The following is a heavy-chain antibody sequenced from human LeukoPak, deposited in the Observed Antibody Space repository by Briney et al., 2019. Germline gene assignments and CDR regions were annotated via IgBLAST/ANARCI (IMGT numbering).Heavy chain of an antibody. CDR2: ISAYNGNT. V-gene: IGHV1-18*01. D-gene: IGHD3-22*01. Sequence: APVKVSCKASGYTFTSYGITWVRLAPGQGLEWMGWISAYNGNTNYAQMFQGRVIMTTDTSTNTAYMELRSLRADDTAMYYCARDPSYDSSGYPNWFDPWGQGTLVTVSS. CDR1: GYTFTSYG. CDR3: ARDPSYDSSGYPNWFDP. J-gene: IGHJ5*02.